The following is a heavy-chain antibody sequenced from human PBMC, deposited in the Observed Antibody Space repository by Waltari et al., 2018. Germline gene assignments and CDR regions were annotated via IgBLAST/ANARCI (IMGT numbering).Heavy chain of an antibody. CDR1: GGSISSGDYY. Sequence: QEQLQESGPGLVKPSQTLSLTCTVSGGSISSGDYYWSWTRPPPGKGLEWIGYIYYSGSTYYNPSLKSRVTISVDTSKNQFSLKLSSVTAADTAVYYCATGYYDFWSGYLRHFDYWGQGTLVTVSS. CDR3: ATGYYDFWSGYLRHFDY. D-gene: IGHD3-3*01. J-gene: IGHJ4*02. CDR2: IYYSGST. V-gene: IGHV4-30-4*08.